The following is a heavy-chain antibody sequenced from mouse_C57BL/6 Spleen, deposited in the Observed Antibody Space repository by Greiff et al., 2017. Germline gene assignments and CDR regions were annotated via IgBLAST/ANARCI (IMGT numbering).Heavy chain of an antibody. CDR2: ISDGGSYT. V-gene: IGHV5-4*01. CDR3: ARDDWDYAMDY. Sequence: LVESGGGLVKPGGSLKLSCAASGFTFSSYAMSWVRQTPEKRLEWVATISDGGSYTYYPDNVKGRFTISRDNAKNNLYLQMSHLKSEDTAMYYCARDDWDYAMDYWGQGTSVTVSS. J-gene: IGHJ4*01. D-gene: IGHD4-1*01. CDR1: GFTFSSYA.